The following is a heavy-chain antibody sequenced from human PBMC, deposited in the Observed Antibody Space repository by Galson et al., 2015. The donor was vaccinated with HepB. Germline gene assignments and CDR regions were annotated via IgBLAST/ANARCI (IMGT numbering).Heavy chain of an antibody. Sequence: SLRLSCAASGFIFSDYYMSWIRQAPGKGLEWVSYISSSGNTVYYADSVKGRLTISRDNSKNSLYLQMNSLRAEDTAVYYCARAAGWFDPWGQGTLVTVSS. J-gene: IGHJ5*02. CDR2: ISSSGNTV. D-gene: IGHD3-10*01. CDR1: GFIFSDYY. CDR3: ARAAGWFDP. V-gene: IGHV3-11*01.